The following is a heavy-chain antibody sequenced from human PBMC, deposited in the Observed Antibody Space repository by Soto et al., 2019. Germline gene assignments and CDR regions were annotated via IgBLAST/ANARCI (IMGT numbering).Heavy chain of an antibody. CDR1: GYTFTSYG. Sequence: ASVKFSCKASGYTFTSYGIIWLRQAPGQGLEWMGLISAYNGNTNYAQKLQGRVTMTTDTSTSTAYMELRSLRSDDTAVYYCARGYYEEAAGTGWFDPWGQGTLVTVSS. CDR3: ARGYYEEAAGTGWFDP. CDR2: ISAYNGNT. V-gene: IGHV1-18*04. D-gene: IGHD6-13*01. J-gene: IGHJ5*02.